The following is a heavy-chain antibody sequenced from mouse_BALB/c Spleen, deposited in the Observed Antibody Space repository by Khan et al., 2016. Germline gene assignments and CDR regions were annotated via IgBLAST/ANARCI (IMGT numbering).Heavy chain of an antibody. Sequence: EVQLQESGPGLVKPSQSLSLTCTVTGYSITSDYAWNWIRQFPGNRLEWMGYISYSGSTSYNPSLKSRISITRDTSKNQFFLQLNSVTSEDTATYYCASSDYGEKDSMDYWGQGTSVTVSS. CDR1: GYSITSDYA. CDR2: ISYSGST. J-gene: IGHJ4*01. D-gene: IGHD1-1*01. CDR3: ASSDYGEKDSMDY. V-gene: IGHV3-2*02.